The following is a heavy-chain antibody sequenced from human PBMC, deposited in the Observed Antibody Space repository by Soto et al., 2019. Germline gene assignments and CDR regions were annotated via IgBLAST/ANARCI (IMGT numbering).Heavy chain of an antibody. CDR1: GGTFSSYT. D-gene: IGHD3-16*01. J-gene: IGHJ5*02. CDR2: IIPILGIA. V-gene: IGHV1-69*04. Sequence: SVKVSCKASGGTFSSYTISWVRQAPGQGLEWMGRIIPILGIANYAQKFQGRVTITADKSTSTAYMELSSLRSEDTAVYYCAREGTYDYIWRSYSWFDPWGQGTLVTVS. CDR3: AREGTYDYIWRSYSWFDP.